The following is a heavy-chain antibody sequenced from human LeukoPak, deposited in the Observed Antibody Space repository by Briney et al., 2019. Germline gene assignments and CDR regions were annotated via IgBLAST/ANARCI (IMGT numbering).Heavy chain of an antibody. CDR1: GYTFTDYY. CDR3: ARGRESGSHTYYFAF. CDR2: INPRSSGT. J-gene: IGHJ4*02. D-gene: IGHD1-26*01. V-gene: IGHV1-2*02. Sequence: GASVKVSCTASGYTFTDYYIHWVRQAPGLGLELMAWINPRSSGTNYAQKFQGRVTMIRDTTINSVYMELSRLRSDDTAVYYCARGRESGSHTYYFAFWGQGTLVTISS.